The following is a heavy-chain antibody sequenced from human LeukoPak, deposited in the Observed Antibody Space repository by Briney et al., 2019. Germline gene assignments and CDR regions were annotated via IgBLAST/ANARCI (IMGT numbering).Heavy chain of an antibody. D-gene: IGHD6-13*01. V-gene: IGHV4-4*07. CDR2: IYTSGST. CDR1: GGSISSYY. CDR3: ARASPGYSSSWYDFDY. J-gene: IGHJ4*02. Sequence: SETLSLTCTVSGGSISSYYWSWIRQPAGKGLEWIGRIYTSGSTNYNPSLKSRVTMSVDTSKNQFSLKLSSVTAADTAVYYCARASPGYSSSWYDFDYWGQGTLVTVSS.